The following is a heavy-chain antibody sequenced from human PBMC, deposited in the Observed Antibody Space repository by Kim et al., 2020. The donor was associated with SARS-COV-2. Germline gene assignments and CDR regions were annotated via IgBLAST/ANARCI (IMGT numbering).Heavy chain of an antibody. J-gene: IGHJ4*02. Sequence: SETLSLTCAVYGGSFSGYYWSWIRQPPGKGLEWIGEINRSGSTNYNPSLKSRVTISLDTSKNQFSLKLSSVTAADTAVYYCARGLRSKSSSYWGQGTLVT. CDR3: ARGLRSKSSSY. CDR2: INRSGST. CDR1: GGSFSGYY. V-gene: IGHV4-34*01. D-gene: IGHD6-6*01.